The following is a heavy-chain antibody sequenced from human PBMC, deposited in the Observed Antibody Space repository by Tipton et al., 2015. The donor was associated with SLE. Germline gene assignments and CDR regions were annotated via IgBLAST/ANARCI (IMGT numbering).Heavy chain of an antibody. J-gene: IGHJ2*01. CDR2: INHSGIT. D-gene: IGHD4-17*01. Sequence: TLSLTCAVYGGPFSGYYWSWIRQPPGKGLEWIGEINHSGITNYNPSLKSRLTISVDTSKNQFSLKMRSVTAADTAVYYCARGLTVTTNPYFDLWGRGTLVTVSS. CDR1: GGPFSGYY. CDR3: ARGLTVTTNPYFDL. V-gene: IGHV4-34*01.